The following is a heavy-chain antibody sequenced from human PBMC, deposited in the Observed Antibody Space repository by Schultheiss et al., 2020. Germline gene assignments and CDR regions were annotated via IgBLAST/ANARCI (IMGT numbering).Heavy chain of an antibody. Sequence: GGSLRLSCAASGFTFSGYWMHWVRQAPGKGLEWVSSISSSSSYIYYADSVKGRFTISRDNAKNSLYLQMNSLRAEDTAVYYCARDTAFFGVVTSLFRPQPGYMDVWGKGTTVTVSS. CDR3: ARDTAFFGVVTSLFRPQPGYMDV. CDR2: ISSSSSYI. CDR1: GFTFSGYW. V-gene: IGHV3-21*01. J-gene: IGHJ6*03. D-gene: IGHD3-3*01.